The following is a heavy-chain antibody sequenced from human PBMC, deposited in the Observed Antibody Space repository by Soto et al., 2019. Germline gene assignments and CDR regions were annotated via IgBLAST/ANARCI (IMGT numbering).Heavy chain of an antibody. Sequence: ASVKVSCKASGYTFTSYDINWVRQATGQGLEWMGWMNPSSGNTGYAQKFQGRVTMTRNTSISTAYVELSSLRSEDTAVYYCARVIVAAAGNDYWGQGTLVTVSS. V-gene: IGHV1-8*01. CDR3: ARVIVAAAGNDY. CDR1: GYTFTSYD. D-gene: IGHD6-13*01. CDR2: MNPSSGNT. J-gene: IGHJ4*02.